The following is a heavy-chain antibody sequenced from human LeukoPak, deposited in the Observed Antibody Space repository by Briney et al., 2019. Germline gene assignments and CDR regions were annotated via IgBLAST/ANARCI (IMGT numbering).Heavy chain of an antibody. J-gene: IGHJ4*02. V-gene: IGHV4-34*01. D-gene: IGHD3-22*01. CDR2: INHSGST. CDR3: ARGRGYYYDSSGYYGDY. CDR1: GGSFSGYY. Sequence: SETLSLTCAVYGGSFSGYYWSWIRQPPGKGLEWIGEINHSGSTNYNPSLKSRVTISVDTSKNQFSLKLSSVTAADTAVYYCARGRGYYYDSSGYYGDYWGQGTLVTVSS.